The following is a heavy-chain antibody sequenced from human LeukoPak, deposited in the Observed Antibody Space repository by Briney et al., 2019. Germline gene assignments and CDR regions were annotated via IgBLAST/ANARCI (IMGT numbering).Heavy chain of an antibody. CDR2: IYPGDSDT. D-gene: IGHD3-16*02. CDR1: GYSFTSYW. CDR3: AGDLLTYYDYVWGSYRWGAFDI. J-gene: IGHJ3*02. V-gene: IGHV5-51*01. Sequence: GESLKISCKGSGYSFTSYWIGWVRQMPGKGLEWMGIIYPGDSDTRYSPSFQGQVTISADKSISTAYLQWSSLKASDTAMYYCAGDLLTYYDYVWGSYRWGAFDIWGQGTMVTVSS.